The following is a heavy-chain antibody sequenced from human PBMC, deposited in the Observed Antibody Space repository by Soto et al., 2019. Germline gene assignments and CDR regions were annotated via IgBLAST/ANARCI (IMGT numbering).Heavy chain of an antibody. Sequence: QVQLVQSGAEVKKPGASVKVSCKASGYTFTSYGISWVRQAPGQGLEWMGWISAYNGNTNYAQKLQGRVTMTTDTSMNRAFIELRSLRSDDAAVYYCAKETYYNILTGYAPFNYWGQRTLVTVSA. V-gene: IGHV1-18*01. CDR3: AKETYYNILTGYAPFNY. D-gene: IGHD3-9*01. CDR2: ISAYNGNT. CDR1: GYTFTSYG. J-gene: IGHJ4*02.